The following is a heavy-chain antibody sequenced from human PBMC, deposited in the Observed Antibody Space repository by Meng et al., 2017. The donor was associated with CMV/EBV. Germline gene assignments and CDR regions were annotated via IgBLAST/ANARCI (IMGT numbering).Heavy chain of an antibody. CDR3: AIRISSSWYRGGWFDP. V-gene: IGHV4-4*02. Sequence: GSLRLSCAVSGGSISSSHWWSWVRQPPGKGLEWIGEIYHSGSTNYNPSLKSRVTISVDKSKNQFSLKLSSVTAADTAVYYCAIRISSSWYRGGWFDPWGQGTLVTVSS. CDR1: GGSISSSHW. D-gene: IGHD6-13*01. J-gene: IGHJ5*02. CDR2: IYHSGST.